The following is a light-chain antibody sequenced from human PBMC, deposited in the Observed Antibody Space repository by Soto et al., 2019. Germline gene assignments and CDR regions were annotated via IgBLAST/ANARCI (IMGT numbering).Light chain of an antibody. J-gene: IGKJ1*01. V-gene: IGKV1-9*01. CDR3: QQLYNYPRT. CDR1: QGIANY. Sequence: DIQLTQSPSFLSGSVGDRVSISCGASQGIANYLAWFQQKPGKAPELLIFAASTLRSGVPLRFSGSGSGTEYTLTVSSLQPEDFGTYYCQQLYNYPRTFGQGTKVEIK. CDR2: AAS.